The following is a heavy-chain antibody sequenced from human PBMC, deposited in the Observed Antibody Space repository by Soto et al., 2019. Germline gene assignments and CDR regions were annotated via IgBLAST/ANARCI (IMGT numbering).Heavy chain of an antibody. CDR1: GYTFTGYC. J-gene: IGHJ4*02. D-gene: IGHD2-2*01. V-gene: IGHV1-2*02. Sequence: ASVKVSCKASGYTFTGYCMHWVRQAPGQGLEWMGWINPNSGGTNYAQKFQGRVTMTRDTSISTAYMELSRLRSDDTAVYYCARAGDIVVVPAAMPYYFDYWGQGTLVTVS. CDR2: INPNSGGT. CDR3: ARAGDIVVVPAAMPYYFDY.